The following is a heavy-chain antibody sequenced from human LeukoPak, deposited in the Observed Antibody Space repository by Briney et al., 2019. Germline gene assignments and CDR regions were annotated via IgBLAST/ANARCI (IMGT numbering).Heavy chain of an antibody. CDR2: IYYSGST. J-gene: IGHJ4*02. D-gene: IGHD3-10*01. CDR1: GGSISSYY. Sequence: SETLSLTCTVSGGSISSYYWSWIRQPPGKGLEWIGYIYYSGSTNYNPSLKSRVTISVDTSKNQFSLKLSSVTAADTAVYYCARVGVTMVRGVPRPHFDYWGQGTLVTVSS. CDR3: ARVGVTMVRGVPRPHFDY. V-gene: IGHV4-59*01.